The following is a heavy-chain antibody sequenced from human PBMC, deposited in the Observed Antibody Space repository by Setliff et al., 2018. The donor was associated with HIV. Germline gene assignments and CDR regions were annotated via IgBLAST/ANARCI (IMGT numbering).Heavy chain of an antibody. CDR3: ARQGAGYYYDSSEYYTGNGFDM. V-gene: IGHV4-4*07. CDR1: GVTISSHF. J-gene: IGHJ3*02. CDR2: AYTGGST. D-gene: IGHD3-22*01. Sequence: PSETLSLTCSVSGVTISSHFWTWIRQPAGKGLEWIGRAYTGGSTNYNPSLKSRVTISGQTSNNQFSLQLTSVTAADTAVYYCARQGAGYYYDSSEYYTGNGFDMWGQGTMVTVS.